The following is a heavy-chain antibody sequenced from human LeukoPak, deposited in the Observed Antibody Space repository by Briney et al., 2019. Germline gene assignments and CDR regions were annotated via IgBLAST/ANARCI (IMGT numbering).Heavy chain of an antibody. D-gene: IGHD3-22*01. CDR2: INSDGSST. J-gene: IGHJ6*02. CDR1: GFTFSSYW. Sequence: GGSLRLSCAASGFTFSSYWMHGVRQAPGKGLVWVSRINSDGSSTSYADSVKGRFTISRDNAKNTLYLQMNSLRAEDTAVYYCARDYYDSSGYYTNYYYGMDVWGQGTTVTVSS. V-gene: IGHV3-74*01. CDR3: ARDYYDSSGYYTNYYYGMDV.